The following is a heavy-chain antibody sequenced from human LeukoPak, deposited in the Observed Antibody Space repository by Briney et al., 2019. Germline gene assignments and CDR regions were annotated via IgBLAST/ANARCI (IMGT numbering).Heavy chain of an antibody. CDR1: GFTFSSYG. CDR2: ISYDGSNK. V-gene: IGHV3-30*03. CDR3: VRVGSVAGSDYLDY. Sequence: GGSLRLSCAASGFTFSSYGMHWVRQAPGKGLEWVAVISYDGSNKYYADSVKGRFTISRDNSKNTLYLQMNSLKTEDTAVYYCVRVGSVAGSDYLDYWGQGTLVTVSS. J-gene: IGHJ4*02. D-gene: IGHD6-19*01.